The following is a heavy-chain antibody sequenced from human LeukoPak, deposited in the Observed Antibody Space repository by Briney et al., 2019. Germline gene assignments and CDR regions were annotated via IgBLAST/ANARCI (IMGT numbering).Heavy chain of an antibody. V-gene: IGHV3-21*04. J-gene: IGHJ4*02. D-gene: IGHD6-13*01. Sequence: GGSLRLSCAASGFTFSSYSMNWVRQAPGKGLEWVSSISSSSSYTYYADSVKGRFTISRDNSKNTLYLQMNSLRAEDTAVYYCAHTLRAAAVTYFDYWGQGTLVTVSS. CDR3: AHTLRAAAVTYFDY. CDR2: ISSSSSYT. CDR1: GFTFSSYS.